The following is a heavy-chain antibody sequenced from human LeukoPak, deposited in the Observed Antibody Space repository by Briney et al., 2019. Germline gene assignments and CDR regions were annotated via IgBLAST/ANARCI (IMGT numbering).Heavy chain of an antibody. CDR2: IYGGVNT. Sequence: GGSLRLSCAASGFTVSSNYMSWVRQAPGKGLEWVSVIYGGVNTVYADSVQGRFTISRVNSKNTLYLQMSSLRAEDTAVYYCAKSPKTGFLFDYWGKGTLVTVSS. V-gene: IGHV3-66*01. CDR3: AKSPKTGFLFDY. J-gene: IGHJ4*02. D-gene: IGHD1-1*01. CDR1: GFTVSSNY.